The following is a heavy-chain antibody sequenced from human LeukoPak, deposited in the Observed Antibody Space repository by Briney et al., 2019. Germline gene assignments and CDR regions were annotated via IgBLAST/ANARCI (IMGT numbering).Heavy chain of an antibody. D-gene: IGHD6-19*01. CDR3: ARDQGAYSSGWYVTPDNPDAFDI. CDR2: IYYSGST. J-gene: IGHJ3*02. Sequence: PSETLSLTCTVSGGSISTYNYYWSWIRQPAGKRLEWIGYIYYSGSTNYNPSLKSRVTISVDTSKNQFSLKLSSVTAADTAVYYCARDQGAYSSGWYVTPDNPDAFDIWGQGTMVTVSS. V-gene: IGHV4-61*10. CDR1: GGSISTYNYY.